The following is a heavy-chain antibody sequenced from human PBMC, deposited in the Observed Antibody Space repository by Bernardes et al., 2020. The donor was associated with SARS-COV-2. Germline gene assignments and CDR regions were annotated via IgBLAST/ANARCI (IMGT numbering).Heavy chain of an antibody. CDR3: ARYQALVGGAFDI. Sequence: GGSLRLSCAASGFIFSSYWMNWVRQAPGKGLEWVANIKQDGSEKYYGDSVKGRFTISRDNAKNSLDLQMNSLRAEDTAVYYCARYQALVGGAFDIWGQGTKVTVFS. CDR2: IKQDGSEK. V-gene: IGHV3-7*03. CDR1: GFIFSSYW. D-gene: IGHD1-26*01. J-gene: IGHJ3*02.